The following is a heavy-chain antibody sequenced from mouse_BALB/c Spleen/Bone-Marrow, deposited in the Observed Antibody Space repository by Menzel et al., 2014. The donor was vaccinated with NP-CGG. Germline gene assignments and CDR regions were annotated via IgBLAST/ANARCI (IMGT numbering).Heavy chain of an antibody. V-gene: IGHV1-77*01. CDR2: IYPGSGNT. D-gene: IGHD1-1*01. CDR3: AKGGYGSSYVRYYAMDY. J-gene: IGHJ4*01. CDR1: GYTFTDYY. Sequence: VQGVESGAELARPGASVKLSCKASGYTFTDYYINWVKQRTGQGLEWIGEIYPGSGNTYYNEKFKGKATLTADESSSTAYMQLSSLTSEDSAVYFCAKGGYGSSYVRYYAMDYWGQGTSVTVSS.